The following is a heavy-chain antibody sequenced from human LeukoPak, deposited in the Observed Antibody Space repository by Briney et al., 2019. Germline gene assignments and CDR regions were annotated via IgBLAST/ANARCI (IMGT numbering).Heavy chain of an antibody. CDR1: GYTFTGYY. CDR3: ARSVVVTAMDYYGMDV. D-gene: IGHD2-21*02. V-gene: IGHV1-2*02. CDR2: INPNSGGT. J-gene: IGHJ6*02. Sequence: ASVKVSCKASGYTFTGYYMHWVRQAPGQGLEWMGWINPNSGGTNYAQKFQGRVTMTRDTSISTAYMELSRLRSDDTAVYYCARSVVVTAMDYYGMDVWGQGTTVTVSS.